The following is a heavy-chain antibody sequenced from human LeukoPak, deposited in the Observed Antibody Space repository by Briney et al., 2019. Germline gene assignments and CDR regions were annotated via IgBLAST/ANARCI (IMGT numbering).Heavy chain of an antibody. CDR2: IRYDGSNK. CDR3: ARGLLLWFGELLSNNYYGMDV. Sequence: HTGGSLRLSCAASGFTFSSYGMHWVRQAPGKGLEWVTFIRYDGSNKYHTDSVKGRFTISRDNAKNSLYLQMNSLRAEDTAVYYCARGLLLWFGELLSNNYYGMDVWGQGTTVTVSS. V-gene: IGHV3-30*02. J-gene: IGHJ6*02. CDR1: GFTFSSYG. D-gene: IGHD3-10*01.